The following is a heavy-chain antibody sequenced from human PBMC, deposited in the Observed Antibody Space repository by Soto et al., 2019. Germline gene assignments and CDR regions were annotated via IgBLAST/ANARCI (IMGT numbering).Heavy chain of an antibody. J-gene: IGHJ4*02. V-gene: IGHV4-39*01. CDR3: ARHSLTTITTSFDY. CDR1: GGSISSSTYY. D-gene: IGHD4-4*01. Sequence: SETLSLTCTVSGGSISSSTYYWGWIRQPPGKGLEWIGSIYYSGSTYYNPSLKSRVTISVDTSKNQFSLKLSSVTAADTAVYYCARHSLTTITTSFDYWGRGTLVTVS. CDR2: IYYSGST.